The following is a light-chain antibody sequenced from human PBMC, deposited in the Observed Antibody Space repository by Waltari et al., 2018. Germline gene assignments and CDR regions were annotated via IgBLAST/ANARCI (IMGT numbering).Light chain of an antibody. CDR3: SSYTSSSTWV. Sequence: QSALTQPPSVSGSPGQSVIIPCTGATSDGAFFCRVSCYQQSPGTAPRLLIDEVRNRPSGVPDRFSGSKSGNTASLTISGLQAEDEADYYCSSYTSSSTWVFGGGTKLTVL. V-gene: IGLV2-18*02. CDR2: EVR. J-gene: IGLJ2*01. CDR1: TSDGAFFCR.